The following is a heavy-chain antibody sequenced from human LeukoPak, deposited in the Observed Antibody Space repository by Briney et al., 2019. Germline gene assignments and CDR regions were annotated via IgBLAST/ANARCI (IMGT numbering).Heavy chain of an antibody. CDR2: ISGSGGST. D-gene: IGHD2-8*01. CDR1: GFTFSSYG. CDR3: ARDEVFYYYYYMDV. J-gene: IGHJ6*03. V-gene: IGHV3-23*01. Sequence: PGGSLRLSCAASGFTFSSYGMSWVRQAPGKGLEWVSAISGSGGSTYYADSVKGRFTISRDNSKNTLYLQMNSLRAEDTAVYYCARDEVFYYYYYMDVWGKGTTVTVSS.